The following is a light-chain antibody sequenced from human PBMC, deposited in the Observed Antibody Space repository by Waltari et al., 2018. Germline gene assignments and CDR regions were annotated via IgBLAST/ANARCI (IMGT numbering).Light chain of an antibody. J-gene: IGLJ2*01. CDR1: KLDSKY. Sequence: SYELTKALSVSVSLGQTPSITCSGDKLDSKYVCLHQQRPGHSPLLVIYQDIKRPSGIPERFSGSNSGNTATLTISATQAMDEADYYCQAWDSSTAHVIFGGGTKLTVL. CDR2: QDI. V-gene: IGLV3-1*01. CDR3: QAWDSSTAHVI.